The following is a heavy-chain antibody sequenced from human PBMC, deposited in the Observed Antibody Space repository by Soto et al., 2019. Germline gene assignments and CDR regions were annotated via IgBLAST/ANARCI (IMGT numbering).Heavy chain of an antibody. CDR3: ARGRSASWYFYFDY. CDR1: GGSISSYY. V-gene: IGHV4-59*01. CDR2: IYYSGST. D-gene: IGHD6-13*01. J-gene: IGHJ4*02. Sequence: QLQESGPGLVKPSETLSLTCSVSGGSISSYYWSWIRQPPGKGLDYIGFIYYSGSTDYNPSLKGRVTRSVDTSKNQVALKLNSVTAADTAVYYCARGRSASWYFYFDYWGQGTLVTVSS.